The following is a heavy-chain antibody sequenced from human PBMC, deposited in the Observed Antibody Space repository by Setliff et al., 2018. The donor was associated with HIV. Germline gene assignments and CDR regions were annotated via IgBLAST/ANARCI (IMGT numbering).Heavy chain of an antibody. CDR2: ISAYNGNT. J-gene: IGHJ6*03. CDR3: ARRGVADTGFDYYYYMDV. Sequence: GASVKVSCKASGYTFTSYGISWVRQAPGQGLEWVGWISAYNGNTNYAQKVQGRVTMTTDTSTSTAYMELRSLRSDDTAVYYCARRGVADTGFDYYYYMDVWGKGTTVTVSS. D-gene: IGHD2-15*01. V-gene: IGHV1-18*01. CDR1: GYTFTSYG.